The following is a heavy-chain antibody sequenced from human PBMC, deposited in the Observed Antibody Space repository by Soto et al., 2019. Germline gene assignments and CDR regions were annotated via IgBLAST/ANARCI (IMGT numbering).Heavy chain of an antibody. V-gene: IGHV1-18*04. CDR2: ISAYNGNT. CDR3: ARESSHYSFDY. J-gene: IGHJ4*02. CDR1: VDAFSIYC. Sequence: APGSVSCEASVDAFSIYCISGGRQAPGQALEWMGWISAYNGNTNYAQKLQGRVTMTTDTSTSTAYMELRSLRSHDTAVYCCARESSHYSFDYWGQETMFTVSS. D-gene: IGHD6-6*01.